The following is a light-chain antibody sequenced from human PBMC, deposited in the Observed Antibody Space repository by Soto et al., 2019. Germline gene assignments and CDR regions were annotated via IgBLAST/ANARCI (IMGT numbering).Light chain of an antibody. J-gene: IGLJ1*01. Sequence: QSAMTQPASVSGSPGQSITISCAGTSSDVGGYKYVSWYQQNPGKAPKLIMYEVSSRPSGVSNRFSGSKSGNTASLTISGLQAEDEADYYCSSYTSTSTLYVFGSGTKLTVL. CDR1: SSDVGGYKY. CDR3: SSYTSTSTLYV. V-gene: IGLV2-14*01. CDR2: EVS.